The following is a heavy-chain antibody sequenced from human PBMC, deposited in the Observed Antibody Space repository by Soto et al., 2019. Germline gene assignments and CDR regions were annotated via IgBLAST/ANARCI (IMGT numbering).Heavy chain of an antibody. CDR1: GFTFSVYA. Sequence: EVRLLESGGGLVQPGGSLRLSCAASGFTFSVYAMSWVRQAPGKGLEWVSGISGSGDSTHYADSVKGRFTVSRDNSKRMLYLQTNSLRAEDTAIYYCAKALYGGFTYWGQGTRVTVSS. D-gene: IGHD3-10*01. V-gene: IGHV3-23*01. CDR3: AKALYGGFTY. J-gene: IGHJ4*02. CDR2: ISGSGDST.